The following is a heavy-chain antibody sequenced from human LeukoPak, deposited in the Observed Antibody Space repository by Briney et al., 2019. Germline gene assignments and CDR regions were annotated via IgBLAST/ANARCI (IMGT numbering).Heavy chain of an antibody. J-gene: IGHJ4*02. CDR2: ISGSGGNT. Sequence: GGSLRLSCAASGFTLSSYTMSWVRQAPGKGLEWVSAISGSGGNTYYVHSVKGRFTISRDNSKNTLYLQMNSLRAEDTAVYYCAKDLLPDTVTTRGAFNYWGQGTLVTVSS. CDR1: GFTLSSYT. CDR3: AKDLLPDTVTTRGAFNY. D-gene: IGHD4-17*01. V-gene: IGHV3-23*01.